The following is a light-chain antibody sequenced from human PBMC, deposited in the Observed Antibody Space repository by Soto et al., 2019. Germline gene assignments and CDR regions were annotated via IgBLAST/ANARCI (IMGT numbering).Light chain of an antibody. V-gene: IGLV2-8*01. Sequence: QSVLTQPPSASGSPGPSVTISCTGTSSDVGGYDYVSWYQQHPGKAPKVIIYEVSKRPSGVPDRFSGSKSGNTASLTVSGLQAEDEADYYCSSYAGSNFGVFGGGTKLTVL. CDR1: SSDVGGYDY. CDR2: EVS. J-gene: IGLJ3*02. CDR3: SSYAGSNFGV.